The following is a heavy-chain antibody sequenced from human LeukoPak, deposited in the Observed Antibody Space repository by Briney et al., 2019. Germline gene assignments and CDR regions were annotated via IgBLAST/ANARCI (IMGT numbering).Heavy chain of an antibody. J-gene: IGHJ4*02. CDR1: RYTFTGYY. CDR3: ARSDYDFWSGYYGFDY. D-gene: IGHD3-3*01. CDR2: INPNSGGT. V-gene: IGHV1-2*02. Sequence: ASVKVSCKASRYTFTGYYIHWVRQAPGQGLEWMGWINPNSGGTNYAQKFQGRVTMTRDTSISTAYMELSRLRSDDTAVYYCARSDYDFWSGYYGFDYWGQGTLVTVSS.